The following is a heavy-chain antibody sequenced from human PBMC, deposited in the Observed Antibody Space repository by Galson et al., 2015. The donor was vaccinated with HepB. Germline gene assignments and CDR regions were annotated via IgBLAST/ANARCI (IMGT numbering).Heavy chain of an antibody. J-gene: IGHJ4*02. CDR3: AKKRDPSGSWHFDY. CDR2: LNPSGIDT. V-gene: IGHV3-23*01. Sequence: SLRLSCAASGFTFSSYGMTWVRQAPGKGLEWVSILNPSGIDTYYAGSVKGRFTISRDNSKNTLYLQVDSLRAEDSAIYYCAKKRDPSGSWHFDYWSQGTLVTVSS. CDR1: GFTFSSYG. D-gene: IGHD6-13*01.